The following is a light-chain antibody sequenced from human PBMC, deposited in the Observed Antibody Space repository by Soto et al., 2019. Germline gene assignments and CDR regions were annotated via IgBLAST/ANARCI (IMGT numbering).Light chain of an antibody. V-gene: IGLV2-8*01. J-gene: IGLJ3*02. CDR3: SSYAGSNNVL. CDR2: EVT. CDR1: SGDVGGYNY. Sequence: QSALTQPPSASGSPGQSVTISCTGTSGDVGGYNYVSWYQQHPGKAPKLMLYEVTQRPSGVPDRFSGSKSGNTASLTVSGLQAEDEADYYCSSYAGSNNVLFGGGTKVTVL.